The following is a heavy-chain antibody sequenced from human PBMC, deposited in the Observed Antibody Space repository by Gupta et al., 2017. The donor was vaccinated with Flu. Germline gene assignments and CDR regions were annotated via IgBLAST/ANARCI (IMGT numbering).Heavy chain of an antibody. CDR3: TRYSSSSIYYYGMDV. V-gene: IGHV3-49*03. D-gene: IGHD6-6*01. Sequence: EVQMVESGGGLVQQGRSLSLSCTATGFTFGDYAMSWFRQAPGKGLEWVGFIRSKAYGGTTEYAASVKGRFTISRDDSKSIAYLQMNSLKTEDTAVYYCTRYSSSSIYYYGMDVWGQGTTVTGSS. CDR1: GFTFGDYA. CDR2: IRSKAYGGTT. J-gene: IGHJ6*02.